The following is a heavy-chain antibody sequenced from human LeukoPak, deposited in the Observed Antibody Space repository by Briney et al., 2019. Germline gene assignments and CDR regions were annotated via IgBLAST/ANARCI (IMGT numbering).Heavy chain of an antibody. CDR3: ARGSWFGELLSN. J-gene: IGHJ4*02. V-gene: IGHV4-59*01. D-gene: IGHD3-10*01. Sequence: SETLSLTCTVSGGSISSYSWSWIRQPPGKGLDWIGYIYYSGSTNYNPSLKSRVTISLDTSKNQFSLKLSSVTAADTAVYYCARGSWFGELLSNWGQGTLVTVSS. CDR1: GGSISSYS. CDR2: IYYSGST.